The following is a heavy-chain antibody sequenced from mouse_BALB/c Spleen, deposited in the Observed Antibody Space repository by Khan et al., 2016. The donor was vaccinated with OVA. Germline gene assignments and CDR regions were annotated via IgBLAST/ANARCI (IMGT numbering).Heavy chain of an antibody. CDR3: ARGFYGGPFTY. V-gene: IGHV5-4*02. Sequence: EVELVESGGGLVKPGGSLKLSCAASGFTFSDYYMYWIRQTQEKRLEWVATISDGGSYSYYPDSVKGRFTISRDDVKSNLYLQMSSLKSEDTAMYYCARGFYGGPFTYWGQGTLVTVSA. CDR2: ISDGGSYS. CDR1: GFTFSDYY. D-gene: IGHD1-1*02. J-gene: IGHJ3*01.